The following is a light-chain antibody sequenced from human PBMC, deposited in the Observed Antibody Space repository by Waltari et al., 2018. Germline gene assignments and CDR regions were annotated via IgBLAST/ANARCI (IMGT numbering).Light chain of an antibody. CDR3: NSYAGSNSVL. J-gene: IGLJ2*01. V-gene: IGLV2-8*01. CDR1: SSDVGGYNC. CDR2: DVS. Sequence: QSALTQPPSASGSPGQSVTISCTGTSSDVGGYNCVSWYQQHPGKAPNLMIYDVSKRPSGVPDRFSGSKSGNTAYLTVSGLQAEDEADYYCNSYAGSNSVLFGAGTKLTVL.